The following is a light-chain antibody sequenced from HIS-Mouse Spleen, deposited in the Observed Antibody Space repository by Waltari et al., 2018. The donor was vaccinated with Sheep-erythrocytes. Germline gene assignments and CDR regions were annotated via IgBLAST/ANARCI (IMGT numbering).Light chain of an antibody. V-gene: IGLV2-11*01. J-gene: IGLJ1*01. Sequence: QSALTQPRSVSGSPGQSVTIPCPGTSSDVGGYNFVPWYQQHPGKAPKLMIYDVSKRPSGVPDRFSGSKSGNTASLTISGLQAEDEADYYCCPYAGSYTYVFGTGTKVTVL. CDR3: CPYAGSYTYV. CDR1: SSDVGGYNF. CDR2: DVS.